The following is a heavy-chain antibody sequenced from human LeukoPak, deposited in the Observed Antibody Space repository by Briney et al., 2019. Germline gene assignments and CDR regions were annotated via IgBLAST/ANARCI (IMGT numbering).Heavy chain of an antibody. V-gene: IGHV3-23*01. Sequence: GGSLRLSCAASGFTFSSYAMSWVRQAPGKGLEWVSAISGSGGSTYYADSVKGRFTISRDNSKNTLYLQMDSLRAEDTAVYYCAKDGSNDYGDYDFDYWGQGTLVTVSS. D-gene: IGHD4-17*01. CDR1: GFTFSSYA. J-gene: IGHJ4*02. CDR3: AKDGSNDYGDYDFDY. CDR2: ISGSGGST.